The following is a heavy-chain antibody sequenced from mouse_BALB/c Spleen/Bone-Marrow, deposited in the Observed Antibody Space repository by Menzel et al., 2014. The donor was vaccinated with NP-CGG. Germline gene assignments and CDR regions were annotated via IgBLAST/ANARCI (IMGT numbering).Heavy chain of an antibody. CDR2: IDPANGNT. CDR1: GFNIKDTY. Sequence: VQLQQSGAEVVKPGASVKLSCTASGFNIKDTYMHWVKQRPEQGLEWIGRIDPANGNTKYDPKFQGKTTITADTSSNTAYLQLSSLTSEDTAVYYCARYDYGVYFDYWDQGTTLTVSS. J-gene: IGHJ2*01. V-gene: IGHV14-3*02. D-gene: IGHD2-4*01. CDR3: ARYDYGVYFDY.